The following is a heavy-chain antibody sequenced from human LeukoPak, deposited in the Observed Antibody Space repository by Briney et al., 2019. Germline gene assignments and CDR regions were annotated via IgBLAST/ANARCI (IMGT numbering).Heavy chain of an antibody. J-gene: IGHJ3*02. CDR1: GFTFYNYA. D-gene: IGHD4-17*01. CDR3: ARATVATRPDAFDI. V-gene: IGHV3-23*01. Sequence: GGSLRLSCAASGFTFYNYAMGWVRHAPGKGLECVSSISGDGDTTYYADSVKGRFTISRHNSKNTLYLQMNSLRAEDTAVYYCARATVATRPDAFDIWGQGTMVTVSS. CDR2: ISGDGDTT.